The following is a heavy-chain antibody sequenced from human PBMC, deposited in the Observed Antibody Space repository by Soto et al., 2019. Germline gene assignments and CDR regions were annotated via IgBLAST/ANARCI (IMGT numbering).Heavy chain of an antibody. CDR3: AIYLRYGYPPDAFDI. CDR2: ISGSGGST. D-gene: IGHD5-18*01. V-gene: IGHV3-23*01. Sequence: GGSLRLSCAASGFTFSSYAMSWVRQAPGKGLEWVSAISGSGGSTYYADSVKGRFTISRDNSKKTLYLQMNSLRAEDTAVYYCAIYLRYGYPPDAFDIWGQGTMVTVSS. CDR1: GFTFSSYA. J-gene: IGHJ3*02.